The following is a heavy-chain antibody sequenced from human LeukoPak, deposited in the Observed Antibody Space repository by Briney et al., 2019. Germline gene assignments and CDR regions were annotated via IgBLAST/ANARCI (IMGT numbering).Heavy chain of an antibody. D-gene: IGHD6-19*01. J-gene: IGHJ4*02. Sequence: QPGGSLRLSCAASGFTLRSYDMSWVRQAPGKGLEWVSAISGSGGSTYYADSVKGRFTISRDNSKNTLCLQMNSLRAEDTAVYYCAKDQSPGTIAVAGNLSPPLDYWGQGTLVTVSS. CDR3: AKDQSPGTIAVAGNLSPPLDY. CDR2: ISGSGGST. CDR1: GFTLRSYD. V-gene: IGHV3-23*01.